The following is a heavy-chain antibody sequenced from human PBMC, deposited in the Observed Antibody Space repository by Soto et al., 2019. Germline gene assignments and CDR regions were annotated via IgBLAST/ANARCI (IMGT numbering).Heavy chain of an antibody. D-gene: IGHD6-13*01. Sequence: GASVKVSCKASGYTFTSYYMHWVRQAPGQGLEWMGIINPSGGSTSYAQKFQGRVTMTRDTSTSTVYMELSSLRSEDTAVYYCARDTGAYSSNSIGSDYWGQGTLVTVSS. V-gene: IGHV1-46*01. CDR3: ARDTGAYSSNSIGSDY. CDR2: INPSGGST. CDR1: GYTFTSYY. J-gene: IGHJ4*02.